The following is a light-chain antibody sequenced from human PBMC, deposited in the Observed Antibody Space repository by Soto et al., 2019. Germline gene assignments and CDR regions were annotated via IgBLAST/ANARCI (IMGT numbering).Light chain of an antibody. CDR2: DAS. CDR3: QQRRYWLVT. J-gene: IGKJ1*01. Sequence: EVVLPHPPAILAMSPGERATLSCRRGQSVSSYFAWYQQKPGQAPRLLIYDASNRATGVTARFSGSRSGKDFTLNISRLEPVYFAVYYCQQRRYWLVTVGQVTKV. CDR1: QSVSSY. V-gene: IGKV3-11*01.